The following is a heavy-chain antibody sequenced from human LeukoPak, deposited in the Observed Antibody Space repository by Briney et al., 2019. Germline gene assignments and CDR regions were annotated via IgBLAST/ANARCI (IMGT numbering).Heavy chain of an antibody. D-gene: IGHD7-27*01. Sequence: AGGSLRLSCAASGFTFSSYAMSWVRQAPGKGLEWVSAISGSGGSTYYADSVKGRFTISRDNSKNTLYLQINSLRAEDTAVYYCARDPLGSPTYYFDYWGQGTLVTVSS. CDR1: GFTFSSYA. CDR3: ARDPLGSPTYYFDY. V-gene: IGHV3-23*01. J-gene: IGHJ4*02. CDR2: ISGSGGST.